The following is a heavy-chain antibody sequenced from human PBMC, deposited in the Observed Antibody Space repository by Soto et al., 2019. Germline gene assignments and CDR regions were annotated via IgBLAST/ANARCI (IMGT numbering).Heavy chain of an antibody. CDR3: XXXXXXXXXXXGEXX. CDR2: ISAYNGNT. D-gene: IGHD2-8*02. Sequence: QVQLVQSGAEVKKPGASVKVSCKASGYTFTSYGISWVRQAPGQGLEWMGWISAYNGNTNYAQKLQGRVTMTTDTSTXTXYMEXXSXXXXXXXXXYXXXXXXXXXXXXGEXXWGQGTLVTVSS. J-gene: IGHJ4*02. V-gene: IGHV1-18*01. CDR1: GYTFTSYG.